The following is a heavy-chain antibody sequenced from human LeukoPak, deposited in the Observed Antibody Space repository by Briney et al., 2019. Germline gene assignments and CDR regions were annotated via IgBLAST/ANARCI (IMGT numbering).Heavy chain of an antibody. J-gene: IGHJ5*02. CDR2: ISGSGGST. Sequence: PGGSLRLSCAASGFTFSSYAMSWVRQAPGKGLEWVSAISGSGGSTYYADSVKGRFTISRDNSKNTLYLQMNSLRAEDTAVYYCAKDLAPQPANAWFDPWGQGTLVTVSS. V-gene: IGHV3-23*01. CDR3: AKDLAPQPANAWFDP. CDR1: GFTFSSYA. D-gene: IGHD2-2*01.